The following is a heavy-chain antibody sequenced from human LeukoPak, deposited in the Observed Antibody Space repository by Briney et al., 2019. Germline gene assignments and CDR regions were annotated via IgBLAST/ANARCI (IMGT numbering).Heavy chain of an antibody. CDR2: IYYSGST. D-gene: IGHD1-7*01. CDR1: GGSISSSSYY. Sequence: PSETLSLTCTVSGGSISSSSYYWAWIRQPPGKGLEWIGSIYYSGSTYYNPSLKSRVTISVDTSKNQFSLTLSSVTAADTAVYFCARRGTGTTPYFDYWGQGTLVTVSS. J-gene: IGHJ4*02. CDR3: ARRGTGTTPYFDY. V-gene: IGHV4-39*01.